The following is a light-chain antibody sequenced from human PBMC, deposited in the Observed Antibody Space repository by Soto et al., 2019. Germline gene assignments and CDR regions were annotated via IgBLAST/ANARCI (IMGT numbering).Light chain of an antibody. Sequence: QSVLTQPASVSGSPGQSITISCTGTSSDVGGYNYVSWYQQHPGKAPKLMIYEVTNRPSGVSNRFSGSKSGNTASLTISGLQAADEADYYCSSYTSSSPYVSGTGTKVTVL. CDR2: EVT. J-gene: IGLJ1*01. CDR1: SSDVGGYNY. V-gene: IGLV2-14*01. CDR3: SSYTSSSPYV.